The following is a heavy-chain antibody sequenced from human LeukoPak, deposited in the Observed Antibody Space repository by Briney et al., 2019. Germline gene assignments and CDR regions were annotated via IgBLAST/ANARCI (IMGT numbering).Heavy chain of an antibody. CDR3: ARELEIAVTNYDSMDV. D-gene: IGHD4-17*01. CDR1: GDSVSGNSAA. V-gene: IGHV6-1*01. CDR2: TYYSSKSYN. J-gene: IGHJ6*02. Sequence: QSLSLTSAVSGDSVSGNSAAWNWIRQYPSRGLEWLARTYYSSKSYNDFAVSVTSRITITPDTSKNQFSLQLNSVPPEDTAVYYSARELEIAVTNYDSMDVWGQGTTVTVSS.